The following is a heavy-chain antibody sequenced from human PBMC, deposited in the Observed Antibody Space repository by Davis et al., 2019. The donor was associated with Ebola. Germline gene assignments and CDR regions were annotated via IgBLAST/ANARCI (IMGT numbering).Heavy chain of an antibody. CDR2: MNPNSGNT. CDR1: GYTFTSYG. V-gene: IGHV1-8*02. Sequence: ASVKVSCKAYGYTFTSYGISWVRQATGQGLEWMGWMNPNSGNTGYAQKFQGRVTMTRNTSISTAYMELSSLRSDDTAVYYCARGGCSGGSCYSPDYWGQGTLVTVSS. D-gene: IGHD2-15*01. CDR3: ARGGCSGGSCYSPDY. J-gene: IGHJ4*02.